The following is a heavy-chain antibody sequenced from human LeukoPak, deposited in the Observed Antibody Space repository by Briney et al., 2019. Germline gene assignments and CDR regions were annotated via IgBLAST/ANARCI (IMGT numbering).Heavy chain of an antibody. Sequence: GGSLRLSCAASGFNFNNYAMNWVRQAPGEGLEWVSFISGSSNTIYYADSVRGRFTTSRDNAKKSVYLQMNSLRAEDTAVYFCARGLLVVGSKKGNPGNYWGPGTLVAVSS. V-gene: IGHV3-48*04. CDR1: GFNFNNYA. J-gene: IGHJ4*02. D-gene: IGHD1-14*01. CDR3: ARGLLVVGSKKGNPGNY. CDR2: ISGSSNTI.